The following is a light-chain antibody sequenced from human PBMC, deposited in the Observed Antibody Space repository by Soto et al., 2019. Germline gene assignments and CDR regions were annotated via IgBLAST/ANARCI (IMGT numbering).Light chain of an antibody. CDR2: EAS. CDR3: QQYASSPLT. CDR1: QSCYYKY. J-gene: IGKJ1*01. V-gene: IGKV3-20*01. Sequence: IVLWISKGALSLTPGERVNLSCRASQSCYYKYLAWYQLRGGRAPRLVIYEASSRASGIPDRFSASGSGTDFSLTISRLEPEDCAGYYCQQYASSPLTFGQGTMVDIK.